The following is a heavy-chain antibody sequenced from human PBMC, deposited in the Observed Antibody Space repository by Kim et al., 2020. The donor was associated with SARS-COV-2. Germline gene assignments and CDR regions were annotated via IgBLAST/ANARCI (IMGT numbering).Heavy chain of an antibody. CDR2: IYYSGST. CDR1: GGSISNYY. Sequence: SETLSLTCTVSGGSISNYYWSWIRQPPGKGLEWIGYIYYSGSTNHTPSLKSRVTISIDTSKNQFSLKLSSVTAADTAMYYCARTGNVGWFDPWGQGALVTASS. J-gene: IGHJ5*02. D-gene: IGHD1-1*01. CDR3: ARTGNVGWFDP. V-gene: IGHV4-59*01.